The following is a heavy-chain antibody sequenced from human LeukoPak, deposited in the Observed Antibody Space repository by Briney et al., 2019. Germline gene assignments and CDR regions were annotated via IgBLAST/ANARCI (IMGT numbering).Heavy chain of an antibody. V-gene: IGHV1-3*01. J-gene: IGHJ4*02. CDR3: AREGILKYSSGFLV. Sequence: ASVKVSCKASGYTFTSYAMHWVRQAPGQRLEWMGWINAGNGNTKYSQKFQGRVTITRDTSASTAYMELSSLRSEDTAVYYCAREGILKYSSGFLVWGQGTLVTVSS. CDR1: GYTFTSYA. CDR2: INAGNGNT. D-gene: IGHD6-19*01.